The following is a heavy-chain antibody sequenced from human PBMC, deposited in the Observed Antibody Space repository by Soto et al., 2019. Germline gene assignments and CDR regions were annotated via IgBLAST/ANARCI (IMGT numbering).Heavy chain of an antibody. V-gene: IGHV4-4*07. J-gene: IGHJ5*02. D-gene: IGHD3-3*01. CDR1: GGSMSSYY. CDR2: VYSSGGT. CDR3: ARGQRFSAWFDP. Sequence: QVHLQQSGPGLVNPSETLSLTCTVSGGSMSSYYWPWIRQPAGKGLEWIGRVYSSGGTHYNPSLKSRFPISIDTSKNQFSLRLLSVTDADTAVYYCARGQRFSAWFDPWGQGTLVTVSS.